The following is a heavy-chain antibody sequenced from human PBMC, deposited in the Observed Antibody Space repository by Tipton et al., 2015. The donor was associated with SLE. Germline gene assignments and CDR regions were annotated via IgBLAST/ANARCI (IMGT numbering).Heavy chain of an antibody. J-gene: IGHJ4*02. CDR2: IYYSGST. Sequence: TLSLTCTVSGGSISRGGYYWSWIRQHPGKGLEWIGYIYYSGSTYYNPSLKSRVTISVDTSKNQFSLKLSSVTAADTAGYYCARAMAGTFDYWGQGTLVTVSS. D-gene: IGHD6-19*01. CDR1: GGSISRGGYY. V-gene: IGHV4-31*03. CDR3: ARAMAGTFDY.